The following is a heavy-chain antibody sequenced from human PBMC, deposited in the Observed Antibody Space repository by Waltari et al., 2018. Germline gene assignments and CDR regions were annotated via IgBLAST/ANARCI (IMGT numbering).Heavy chain of an antibody. V-gene: IGHV3-48*02. CDR1: GFTFSTYY. J-gene: IGHJ6*02. D-gene: IGHD2-15*01. Sequence: EVQLVESGGGLVQPGGSLRLSCAASGFTFSTYYMNWVRQAPGKGLGCVSYISSGSGTIDYADSVKGRFTISRDNAKNSLYLQMNSLRDEDTAVYYCVRARWYDVWGQGTTVTVSS. CDR3: VRARWYDV. CDR2: ISSGSGTI.